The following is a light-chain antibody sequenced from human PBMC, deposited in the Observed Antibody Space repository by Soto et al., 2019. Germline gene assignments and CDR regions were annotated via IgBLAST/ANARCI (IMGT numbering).Light chain of an antibody. Sequence: EIVLTQSPGTLSLSPGERATLSCRASQSVSSSFLAWYHQRPGQAPRLLVFGASYRATGIPDRFSGTGSGTDFTLTISKLEPEDFAVYYCQHYGNSPPEYTFGPGTKVD. V-gene: IGKV3-20*01. CDR2: GAS. J-gene: IGKJ3*01. CDR3: QHYGNSPPEYT. CDR1: QSVSSSF.